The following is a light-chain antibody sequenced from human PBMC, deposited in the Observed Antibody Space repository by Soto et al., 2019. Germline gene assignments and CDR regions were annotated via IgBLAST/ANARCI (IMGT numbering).Light chain of an antibody. V-gene: IGKV3-20*01. J-gene: IGKJ1*01. CDR3: QQYGTSLWT. CDR2: GAS. Sequence: EIVFTHSQGTLSLSPGERSTLSCMASQSFSSGYLAWYQQRPGQAPRLLIYGASTRATGIPNRFSGRGSGTHFTLTISRLEPEDFAVYYCQQYGTSLWTFGQGTXVDNK. CDR1: QSFSSGY.